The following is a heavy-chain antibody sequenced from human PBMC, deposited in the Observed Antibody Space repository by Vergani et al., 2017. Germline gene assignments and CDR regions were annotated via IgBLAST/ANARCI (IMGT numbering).Heavy chain of an antibody. Sequence: QVQLVESGGGLVKPGGSLRLSCAASGFTFSDYYMSWIRQAPGKGLEWVSYISSSSSYIYYADSVKGRFTISRDNAKNSLYLQMNSLRAEDTAVYYCARDHVTGDRLEWLLPSSISDAFDIWGQGTMATVSS. D-gene: IGHD3-3*01. CDR3: ARDHVTGDRLEWLLPSSISDAFDI. J-gene: IGHJ3*02. V-gene: IGHV3-11*06. CDR1: GFTFSDYY. CDR2: ISSSSSYI.